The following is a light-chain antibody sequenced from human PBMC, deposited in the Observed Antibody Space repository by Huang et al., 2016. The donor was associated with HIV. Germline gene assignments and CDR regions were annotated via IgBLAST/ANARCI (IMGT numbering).Light chain of an antibody. CDR3: QQYHHWPLT. J-gene: IGKJ2*01. CDR1: QSVSSN. Sequence: DIVMTQSPATLSVSPGEGANLSRRASQSVSSNFAWYQQTYGQAPRLLIYGASTRATGIPARFSGSGSGTEVTLTIGSLQSGDFAVYFCQQYHHWPLTFGQGTKLEIK. CDR2: GAS. V-gene: IGKV3-15*01.